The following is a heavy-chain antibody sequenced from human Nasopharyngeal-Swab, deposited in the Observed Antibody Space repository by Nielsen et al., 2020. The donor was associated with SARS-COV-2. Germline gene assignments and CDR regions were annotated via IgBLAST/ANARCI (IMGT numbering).Heavy chain of an antibody. CDR2: IHSDGNT. CDR3: TRDIGGQYGF. D-gene: IGHD4-11*01. CDR1: GIAVSSSY. Sequence: GESLKISCAPSGIAVSSSYMSWVRQAPGKGLEWVSTIHSDGNTYYADSVRGRFTISRDNAKNTLYLQMNSLRGDDTAVYYCTRDIGGQYGFWGQRNLVTVSS. V-gene: IGHV3-66*01. J-gene: IGHJ4*02.